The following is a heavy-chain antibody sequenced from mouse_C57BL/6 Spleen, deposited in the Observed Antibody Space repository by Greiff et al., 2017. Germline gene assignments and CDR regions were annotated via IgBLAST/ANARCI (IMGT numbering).Heavy chain of an antibody. D-gene: IGHD3-2*02. Sequence: VQLQQSGPGLVAPSPSLSISCTASGFSFTSYSIGWVRQPPGQGLEWLGVIWTCGGTNYNSPLKYRLSISKDNSKSQVFLKMISLPTDDTARYYCATSSVPMDYWGQGTSVTVSS. CDR3: ATSSVPMDY. CDR1: GFSFTSYS. V-gene: IGHV2-9-1*01. CDR2: IWTCGGT. J-gene: IGHJ4*01.